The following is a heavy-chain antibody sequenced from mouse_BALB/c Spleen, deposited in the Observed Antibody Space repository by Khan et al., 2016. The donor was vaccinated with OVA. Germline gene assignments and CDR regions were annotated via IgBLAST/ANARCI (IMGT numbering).Heavy chain of an antibody. CDR1: GYSITSNYA. V-gene: IGHV3-2*02. D-gene: IGHD1-1*01. J-gene: IGHJ4*01. CDR2: ISYSGRT. Sequence: LQQSGPGLVKPSQSLSLTCTVTGYSITSNYAWNWIRQFPGNKLEWMGYISYSGRTSYIPSLKRRISITRDTSKNQFFLQLNSVTTEDTATYYCARGNYYGYAMDYWGQGTSVTVSS. CDR3: ARGNYYGYAMDY.